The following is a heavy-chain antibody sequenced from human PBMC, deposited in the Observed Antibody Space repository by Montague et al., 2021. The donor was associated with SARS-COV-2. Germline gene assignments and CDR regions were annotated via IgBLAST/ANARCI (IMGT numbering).Heavy chain of an antibody. Sequence: SETLSLTCAVYGGSFSGYYRSWIRQPPGKGPEWIGEINHSGSTNYNPSLKSRVTISVDTSKNQFSLKLSSVTAADTAVYYCARARPSVVVVAATAFDIWGQGTMVTVSS. V-gene: IGHV4-34*01. D-gene: IGHD2-15*01. CDR2: INHSGST. CDR1: GGSFSGYY. CDR3: ARARPSVVVVAATAFDI. J-gene: IGHJ3*02.